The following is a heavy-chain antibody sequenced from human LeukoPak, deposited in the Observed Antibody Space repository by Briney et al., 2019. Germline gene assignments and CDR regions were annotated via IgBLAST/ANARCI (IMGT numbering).Heavy chain of an antibody. CDR1: GFTFSDYS. V-gene: IGHV3-11*01. CDR2: ISSSGSTI. J-gene: IGHJ4*02. CDR3: ARGLYYYDSSAVLGGY. D-gene: IGHD3-22*01. Sequence: GGSLRLSCAAPGFTFSDYSRSWIRRAPGKGLGGVSSISSSGSTIYYADSVKGRFTISRDNAKNSLYLQMNSLRAEDTAVYYCARGLYYYDSSAVLGGYWGQGTLVTVSS.